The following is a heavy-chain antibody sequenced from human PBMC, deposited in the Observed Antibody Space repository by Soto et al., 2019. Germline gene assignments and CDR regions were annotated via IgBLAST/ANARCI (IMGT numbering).Heavy chain of an antibody. CDR1: GFTVSNNY. D-gene: IGHD2-15*01. J-gene: IGHJ4*02. CDR3: ARKTDSGGNGGF. CDR2: IYSHGDT. Sequence: EVRLVETGGDLIQPGGSLRLSCAVSGFTVSNNYMYWVRQPPGKGLEWVSLIYSHGDTRYADSVRGRFTVSRDNSKNTLYLQINSLRSEDTAVYYCARKTDSGGNGGFWGQGTLVPVSS. V-gene: IGHV3-53*05.